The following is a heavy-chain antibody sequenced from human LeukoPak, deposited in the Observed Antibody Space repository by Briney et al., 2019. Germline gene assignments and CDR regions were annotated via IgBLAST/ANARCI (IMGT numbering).Heavy chain of an antibody. Sequence: PSETLSLTCAVSGGSISNSNWWSWIRQPPGKGLEWIGEINHSGSTNYNPSLKSRVTISVDTSKNQFSLKLSSVTAADTAVYYCARGYVRFDYWGQGTLVTVSS. CDR3: ARGYVRFDY. CDR1: GGSISNSNW. J-gene: IGHJ4*02. CDR2: INHSGST. D-gene: IGHD5-12*01. V-gene: IGHV4-4*02.